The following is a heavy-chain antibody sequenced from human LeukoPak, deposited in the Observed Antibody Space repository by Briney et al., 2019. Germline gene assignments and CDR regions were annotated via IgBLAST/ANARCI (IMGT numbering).Heavy chain of an antibody. V-gene: IGHV3-23*01. CDR3: AKMKGITMVRGTFDY. CDR1: GFTFSSYA. D-gene: IGHD3-10*01. Sequence: PGGSLRLSCAASGFTFSSYAMTWVRQAPGKGLEWVSSISGSGGNTYYADSVKGRFTISRDNSKNPLYLQMSSLRAEDTAVYYCAKMKGITMVRGTFDYWGQGTLVTVSS. CDR2: ISGSGGNT. J-gene: IGHJ4*02.